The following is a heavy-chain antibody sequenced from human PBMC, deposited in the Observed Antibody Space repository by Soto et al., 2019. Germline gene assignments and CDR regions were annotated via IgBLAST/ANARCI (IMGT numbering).Heavy chain of an antibody. V-gene: IGHV1-69*13. Sequence: SVKVSCKASGGTFSSYAISWVRQAPGQGLEWMGGIIPIFGTANYAQKFQGRVTITADESTSTAYMELSSLRSEDTAVYYCARDPGVVAATQYYYYGMDVWGQGTTVTV. CDR2: IIPIFGTA. J-gene: IGHJ6*02. CDR3: ARDPGVVAATQYYYYGMDV. D-gene: IGHD2-15*01. CDR1: GGTFSSYA.